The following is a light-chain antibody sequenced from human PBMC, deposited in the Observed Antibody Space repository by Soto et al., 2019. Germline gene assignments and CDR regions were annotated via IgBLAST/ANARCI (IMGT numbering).Light chain of an antibody. V-gene: IGLV2-11*01. CDR2: DVS. Sequence: QSALTQPRSVSGSPGQSVAISCTGTSSDVGGYNYVSWYQHHPGKAPKLMIYDVSKRPSGVPDRFSGSKSGNTASLTISGLQAEDEADYYCCSYAGSSWVFGGGTQVTVL. J-gene: IGLJ3*02. CDR3: CSYAGSSWV. CDR1: SSDVGGYNY.